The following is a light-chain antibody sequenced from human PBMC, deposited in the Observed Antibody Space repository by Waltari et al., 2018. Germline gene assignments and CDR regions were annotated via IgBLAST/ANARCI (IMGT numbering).Light chain of an antibody. Sequence: DIQMTQSPSSLSASVGDRVTITCRASQSISSYLNWYQQKPGKAPKLLIYAASSLQSGVPTRFSGSGSGTDFTLTSSSLQPEDFAAYYGQQSYSTPPWTFGQGTKVEIK. CDR3: QQSYSTPPWT. CDR1: QSISSY. CDR2: AAS. J-gene: IGKJ1*01. V-gene: IGKV1-39*01.